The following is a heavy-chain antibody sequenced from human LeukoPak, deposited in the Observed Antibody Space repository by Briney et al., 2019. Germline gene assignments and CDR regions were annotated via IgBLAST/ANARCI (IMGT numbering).Heavy chain of an antibody. V-gene: IGHV4-4*02. CDR1: GGSISSSNW. CDR2: IYHSGST. Sequence: SGTLSLTCAVSGGSISSSNWWSWVRQPPGKGLEWIGEIYHSGSTNYNPSLKSRVTISVDKSKNQFSLKLSSVTAADTAVYYCARVEEGYGSGRRENYYYYYMDVWGKGTTVTVSS. J-gene: IGHJ6*03. CDR3: ARVEEGYGSGRRENYYYYYMDV. D-gene: IGHD3-10*01.